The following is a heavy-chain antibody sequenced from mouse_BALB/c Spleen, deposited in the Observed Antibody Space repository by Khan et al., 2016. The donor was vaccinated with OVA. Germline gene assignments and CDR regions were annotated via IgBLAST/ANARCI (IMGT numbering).Heavy chain of an antibody. V-gene: IGHV1-4*01. D-gene: IGHD2-14*01. CDR3: VRDGAYHRNDGWFAY. Sequence: VQLQQSGAELARPGASVKMSCKASGYTFTSYTIHWIKERPGQGLEWIGYINPSNGYTNYNQKFKDKATLTTDKSSTPAYLPLSSLTSDDSAVYNCVRDGAYHRNDGWFAYWGQGTLVTVSA. CDR1: GYTFTSYT. CDR2: INPSNGYT. J-gene: IGHJ3*01.